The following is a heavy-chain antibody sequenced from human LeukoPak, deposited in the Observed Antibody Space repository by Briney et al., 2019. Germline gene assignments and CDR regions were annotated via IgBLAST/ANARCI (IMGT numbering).Heavy chain of an antibody. CDR2: ISSSSSTI. CDR1: GFTFSSYS. Sequence: GGSLRLSCAASGFTFSSYSMNWVRQAPGKGLEWVSYISSSSSTIYYADSVKGRFTISRDNAKNSLYLQMNSLRAEDTAVYYCARASTDYGDYGRFDYWGQGTLVTVSS. J-gene: IGHJ4*02. D-gene: IGHD4-17*01. V-gene: IGHV3-48*04. CDR3: ARASTDYGDYGRFDY.